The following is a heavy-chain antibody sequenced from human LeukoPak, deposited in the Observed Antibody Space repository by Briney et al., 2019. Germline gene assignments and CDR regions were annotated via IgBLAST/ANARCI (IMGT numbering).Heavy chain of an antibody. CDR1: GYTFTSYY. CDR2: INPSGGST. V-gene: IGHV1-46*01. CDR3: ARDRGGDYGRGRYYYYYYMDV. D-gene: IGHD4-17*01. Sequence: ASVKVSCKASGYTFTSYYMHWVRQAPGQGLEWMGIINPSGGSTNYAQKFQGRVTTTRDTSTSTVYMELSSLRSEDTAVYYCARDRGGDYGRGRYYYYYYMDVWGKGTTVTVSS. J-gene: IGHJ6*03.